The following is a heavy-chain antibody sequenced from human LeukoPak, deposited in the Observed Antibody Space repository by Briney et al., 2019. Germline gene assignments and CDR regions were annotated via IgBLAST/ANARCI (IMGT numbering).Heavy chain of an antibody. D-gene: IGHD5-18*01. CDR3: AREPTSMGSDY. Sequence: GGSLRLSCAASGFTFSNHGMHWVRQAPGKGLEWVAFIRYDGTNEYYADAVKGRFTISRDNSKNTLYLQMNSLRGDDAAVYYCAREPTSMGSDYWGQGTLVTVSS. J-gene: IGHJ4*02. CDR1: GFTFSNHG. V-gene: IGHV3-30*02. CDR2: IRYDGTNE.